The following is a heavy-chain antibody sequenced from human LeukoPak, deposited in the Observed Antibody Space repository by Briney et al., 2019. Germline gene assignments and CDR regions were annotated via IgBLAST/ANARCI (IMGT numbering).Heavy chain of an antibody. Sequence: PSETLSLTCAVYGGSFSGYYWSWIRRPPGKGLEWIGEINHSGSTTYNPSPTSRVTISVDTSKNQFSLKLSSVTAADTAVYYCARESLVVRKVVYYYYGMDVWGQGTTVTVSS. CDR1: GGSFSGYY. CDR2: INHSGST. CDR3: ARESLVVRKVVYYYYGMDV. D-gene: IGHD2-15*01. J-gene: IGHJ6*02. V-gene: IGHV4-34*01.